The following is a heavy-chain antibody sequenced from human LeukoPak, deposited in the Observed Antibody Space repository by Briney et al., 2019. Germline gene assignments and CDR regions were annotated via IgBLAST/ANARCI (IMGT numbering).Heavy chain of an antibody. CDR2: ISRSSSYI. D-gene: IGHD3-10*01. CDR3: ARRSTVARGVSPAGDY. V-gene: IGHV3-21*01. J-gene: IGHJ4*02. CDR1: GFTFIRYT. Sequence: GGSLRRSCAASGFTFIRYTMNWVRQAPGKGLEWVSSISRSSSYIYYADSMKGRFTISRDNAKNSLDLQMHSLRAEDTAVYYCARRSTVARGVSPAGDYWGQGTLVTVSS.